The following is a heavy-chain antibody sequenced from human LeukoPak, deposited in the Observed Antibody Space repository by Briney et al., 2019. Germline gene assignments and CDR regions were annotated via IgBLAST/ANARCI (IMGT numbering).Heavy chain of an antibody. J-gene: IGHJ4*02. Sequence: PGGSLRLSCAASGFTFSNYVMSWVRQAPGKGLEWVSIISGIGGSTYYADSVKGRFTISRDNSKNTLYLQMSSLRADDTAVYYCAKNLGWELPVDYWGQGILVTVSS. CDR2: ISGIGGST. CDR1: GFTFSNYV. CDR3: AKNLGWELPVDY. V-gene: IGHV3-23*01. D-gene: IGHD1-26*01.